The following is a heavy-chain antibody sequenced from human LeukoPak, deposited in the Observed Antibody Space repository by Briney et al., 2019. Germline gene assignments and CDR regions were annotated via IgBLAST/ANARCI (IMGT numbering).Heavy chain of an antibody. J-gene: IGHJ4*02. CDR3: ARGLRLSRYYYGSGSYPSSSYYFDY. V-gene: IGHV4-38-2*02. CDR1: GYSISSGYF. CDR2: IYHSGST. Sequence: SETLSLTCTVSGYSISSGYFWGWIRQPPGKGLEWIGTIYHSGSTYYNPSLKSRVTISLDTSKNQFSLKLSSVTAADTAVYYCARGLRLSRYYYGSGSYPSSSYYFDYWGQGTLVTVSS. D-gene: IGHD3-10*01.